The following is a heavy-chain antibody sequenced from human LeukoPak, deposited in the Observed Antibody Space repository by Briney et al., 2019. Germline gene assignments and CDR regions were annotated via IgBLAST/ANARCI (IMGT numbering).Heavy chain of an antibody. CDR3: ARDRYYDSSGYYGNDY. D-gene: IGHD3-22*01. J-gene: IGHJ4*02. CDR1: GYTFTGYY. Sequence: ASVKVSCKASGYTFTGYYMHWVRQAPGQGLEWMGWINPNSGGTNYAQKLQGRVTMTTDTSTSTAYMELRSLRSDDTAVYYCARDRYYDSSGYYGNDYWGQGTLVTVSS. CDR2: INPNSGGT. V-gene: IGHV1-2*02.